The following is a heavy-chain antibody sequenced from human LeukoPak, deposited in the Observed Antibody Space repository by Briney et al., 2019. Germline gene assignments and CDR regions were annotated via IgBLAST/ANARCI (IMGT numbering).Heavy chain of an antibody. CDR3: AGVAPPDSSGYYGYFDY. J-gene: IGHJ4*02. CDR2: ISHSGGT. Sequence: SETLSLTCAVYGGSFSGYYWSGIPQPPGKGLEWIGEISHSGGTNYNTYLKSRVSISVDTYKNQFSLKLSSVTAADTAVYYCAGVAPPDSSGYYGYFDYWGQGTLVTVS. CDR1: GGSFSGYY. D-gene: IGHD3-22*01. V-gene: IGHV4-34*01.